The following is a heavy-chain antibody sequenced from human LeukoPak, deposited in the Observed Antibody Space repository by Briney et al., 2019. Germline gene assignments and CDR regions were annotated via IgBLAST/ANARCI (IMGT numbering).Heavy chain of an antibody. J-gene: IGHJ4*02. CDR3: AKDWYYDSSGYYFDY. V-gene: IGHV3-33*06. CDR1: GFTFSSNG. CDR2: IWYDGSNK. D-gene: IGHD3-22*01. Sequence: GGSLRLSCAASGFTFSSNGMHWVRQAPGKGLEWVAVIWYDGSNKYYADSVKGRFTISRDNSKNTMYLQMNSLRAEDTAVYYCAKDWYYDSSGYYFDYWGQGTLVTASS.